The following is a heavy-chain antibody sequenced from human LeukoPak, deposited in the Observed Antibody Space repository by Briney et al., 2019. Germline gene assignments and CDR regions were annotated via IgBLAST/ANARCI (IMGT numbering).Heavy chain of an antibody. Sequence: PSETLSLTCTVSGGSISSGGYYWSWIRQPPGKGLEWIGYIYHSGSTYYNPSLKSRVTISVDRSKNQFSLKLSSVTAAGTAVYYCARVSSYSSAFDIWGQGTMVTVSS. CDR3: ARVSSYSSAFDI. J-gene: IGHJ3*02. V-gene: IGHV4-30-2*01. D-gene: IGHD1-26*01. CDR1: GGSISSGGYY. CDR2: IYHSGST.